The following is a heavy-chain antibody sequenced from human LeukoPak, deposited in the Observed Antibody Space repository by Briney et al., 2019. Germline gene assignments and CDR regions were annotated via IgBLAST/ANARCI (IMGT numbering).Heavy chain of an antibody. CDR2: ISGSGGST. D-gene: IGHD3-10*01. J-gene: IGHJ6*02. CDR3: AKDIKDYYGSGSRLFYYGMDV. Sequence: GGSLRLSCAASGFTFSSYAMSWVRQAPGKGLEWVSAISGSGGSTYYADSVKGRFTISRDNSKSTLYLQMNSLRAEDTAVYYCAKDIKDYYGSGSRLFYYGMDVWGQGTTVTVSS. CDR1: GFTFSSYA. V-gene: IGHV3-23*01.